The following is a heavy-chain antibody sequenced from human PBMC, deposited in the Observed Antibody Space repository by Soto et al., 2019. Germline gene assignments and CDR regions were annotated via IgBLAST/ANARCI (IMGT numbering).Heavy chain of an antibody. D-gene: IGHD2-2*01. CDR1: GYTFTSYV. Sequence: ASVKVSCKASGYTFTSYVISWVRQAPGQGLEWMGWISAYNGNTNYAQKLQGRVTMTTDTSTSTAYMELRSLRSDDTAVYYCARWGYCSSTSCFHPRSSTTQNYYMDVWGKGTTVTVSS. V-gene: IGHV1-18*01. CDR2: ISAYNGNT. CDR3: ARWGYCSSTSCFHPRSSTTQNYYMDV. J-gene: IGHJ6*03.